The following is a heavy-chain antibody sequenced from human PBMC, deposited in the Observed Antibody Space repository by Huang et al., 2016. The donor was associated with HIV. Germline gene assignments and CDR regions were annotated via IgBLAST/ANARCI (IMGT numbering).Heavy chain of an antibody. D-gene: IGHD3-22*01. V-gene: IGHV4-39*01. CDR3: ARRQGSGYYFYFDY. J-gene: IGHJ4*02. CDR1: GGSIKSRNYY. CDR2: IYYIGSP. Sequence: QLQLQESGPGLVKPSDTLSLNCTISGGSIKSRNYYWGWVGQAPGKGLEWIGDIYYIGSPYYNPSLRSRVSLSVDTSKNQVTLKVNAVIAADTAVYYCARRQGSGYYFYFDYWGRGIPVTVSA.